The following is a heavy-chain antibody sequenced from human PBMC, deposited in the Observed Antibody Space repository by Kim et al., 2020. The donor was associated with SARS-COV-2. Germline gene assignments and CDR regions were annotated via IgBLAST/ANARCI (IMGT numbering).Heavy chain of an antibody. J-gene: IGHJ4*02. CDR1: GASISSNN. Sequence: SETLSLTCTVSGASISSNNWSWIRQSPGKGLEWIGYLFYSGDTNYNPSLKSRVTISGETSKNQFSLRLRSVTAADTAVYFCARHRIRDSTGSYFDSWGQG. CDR3: ARHRIRDSTGSYFDS. V-gene: IGHV4-59*08. D-gene: IGHD3-22*01. CDR2: LFYSGDT.